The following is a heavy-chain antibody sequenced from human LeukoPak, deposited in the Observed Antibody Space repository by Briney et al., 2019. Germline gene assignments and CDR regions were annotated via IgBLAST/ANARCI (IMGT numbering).Heavy chain of an antibody. Sequence: SETLSLTCTVSGGSISSGDYYWSWIHQPPGKGLEWIGYIYYSGSTYYNPSLKSRVTISVDTSKNQFSLKLSSVTAADTAVYYCARDSSSSSMSYFDYWGQGTLVTVSS. CDR1: GGSISSGDYY. D-gene: IGHD6-6*01. CDR2: IYYSGST. V-gene: IGHV4-30-4*02. J-gene: IGHJ4*02. CDR3: ARDSSSSSMSYFDY.